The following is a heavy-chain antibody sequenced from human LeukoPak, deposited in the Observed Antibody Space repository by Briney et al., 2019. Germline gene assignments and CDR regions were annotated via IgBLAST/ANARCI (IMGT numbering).Heavy chain of an antibody. Sequence: GRSLRLSCAASGFTFSSYAMHWVRQAPGKGLEWVAVISYDGSNKYYADSVKGRFTISRDNSKNTLYPQMNSLRAEDTAVYYCARDGAPDIVATIGYFDYWGQGTLVTVSS. J-gene: IGHJ4*02. V-gene: IGHV3-30*04. D-gene: IGHD5-12*01. CDR3: ARDGAPDIVATIGYFDY. CDR2: ISYDGSNK. CDR1: GFTFSSYA.